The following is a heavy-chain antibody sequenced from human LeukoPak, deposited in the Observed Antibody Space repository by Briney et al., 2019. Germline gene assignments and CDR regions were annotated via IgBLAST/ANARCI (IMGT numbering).Heavy chain of an antibody. Sequence: PGGSLRLSCAASGFTFSDYYMSWIRQAPGKGLEWVSYISSSGSTIYYADSVKGRFTISRDNAKNSLYLQMNRLRAEDTAVYYCARGSYDFWSGYFYYYYMDVWGKGTTVTVSS. J-gene: IGHJ6*03. D-gene: IGHD3-3*01. CDR2: ISSSGSTI. V-gene: IGHV3-11*04. CDR1: GFTFSDYY. CDR3: ARGSYDFWSGYFYYYYMDV.